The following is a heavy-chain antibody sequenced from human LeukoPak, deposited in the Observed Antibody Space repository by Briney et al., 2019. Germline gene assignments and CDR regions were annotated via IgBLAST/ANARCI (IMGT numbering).Heavy chain of an antibody. Sequence: PGGSLRLSCAASGFTFSSYEMNWVRQAPGKGLEWVSYISSSGSTIYYADSVKGRFTISRDNAKNSLYLQMNSLRAEGTALYYCARSSGYYDSSGYDYWGQGTLVTVSS. D-gene: IGHD3-22*01. CDR2: ISSSGSTI. J-gene: IGHJ4*02. CDR1: GFTFSSYE. V-gene: IGHV3-48*03. CDR3: ARSSGYYDSSGYDY.